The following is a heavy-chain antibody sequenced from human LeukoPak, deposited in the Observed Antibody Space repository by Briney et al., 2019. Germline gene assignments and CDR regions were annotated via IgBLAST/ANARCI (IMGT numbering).Heavy chain of an antibody. J-gene: IGHJ6*02. V-gene: IGHV3-21*01. CDR1: GFTFSSYS. CDR2: ISSSSSYI. CDR3: ARDPDSSGYYYYYYYYGMDV. D-gene: IGHD3-22*01. Sequence: GGSLRLSCAASGFTFSSYSMNWVRQAPGKGLEWVSSISSSSSYIYYADSVKGRFTISRDNAKNSLYLQMNSLRAEDTAVYYCARDPDSSGYYYYYYYYGMDVGGQGTTVTVS.